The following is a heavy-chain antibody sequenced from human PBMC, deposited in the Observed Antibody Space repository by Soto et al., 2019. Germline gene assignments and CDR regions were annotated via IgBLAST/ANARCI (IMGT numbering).Heavy chain of an antibody. CDR2: MYHSGIT. CDR1: GYSIRSGYF. D-gene: IGHD6-6*01. CDR3: ARSMYSTSAQLYYGMDV. J-gene: IGHJ6*02. V-gene: IGHV4-38-2*01. Sequence: PSETLSLTCAVSGYSIRSGYFWGWIRQPPGKGLEWIGSMYHSGITYYNLSLKSRVTISVDTSKNQLSLKLSSATAAATAVYYCARSMYSTSAQLYYGMDVWGQGTTVTVSS.